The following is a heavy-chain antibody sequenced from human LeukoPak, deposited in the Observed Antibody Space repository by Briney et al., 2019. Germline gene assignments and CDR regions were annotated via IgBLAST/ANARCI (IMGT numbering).Heavy chain of an antibody. CDR2: IYSGGST. V-gene: IGHV3-53*01. J-gene: IGHJ4*02. Sequence: GGSLRLSCAASGYTVSSNYMSWVRQAPGKGLEWVSVIYSGGSTYYANSVKGRFTISRVNSKDTPYLQMNSLRAEDTAVYYCARDAKSSYCGGGSCYVDYWGQGTLVTVSS. CDR1: GYTVSSNY. D-gene: IGHD2-15*01. CDR3: ARDAKSSYCGGGSCYVDY.